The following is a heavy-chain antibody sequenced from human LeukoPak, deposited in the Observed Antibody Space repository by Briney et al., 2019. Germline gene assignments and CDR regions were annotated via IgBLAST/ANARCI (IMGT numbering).Heavy chain of an antibody. CDR2: ISGSGGST. Sequence: GGSLRLSCAASGFTFSSYWMSWVRQAPGKGLEWVSAISGSGGSTYYADSVKGRFTISRDNSKNTLYLQMNSLRAEDTAVYYCAKDHGIAVAGTLWGQGTLVTVSS. CDR1: GFTFSSYW. CDR3: AKDHGIAVAGTL. V-gene: IGHV3-23*01. J-gene: IGHJ4*02. D-gene: IGHD6-19*01.